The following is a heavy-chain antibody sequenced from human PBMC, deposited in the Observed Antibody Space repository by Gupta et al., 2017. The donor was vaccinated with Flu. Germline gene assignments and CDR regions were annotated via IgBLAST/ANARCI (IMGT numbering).Heavy chain of an antibody. Sequence: GKGLEWVSGISWNSSSIGYADSVKGRFTISRDNAKNSLYLQMNSLRAEDTALYYCAGDGYNSGGYPYYYMDVWGKGTTVTVSS. CDR2: ISWNSSSI. J-gene: IGHJ6*03. V-gene: IGHV3-9*01. CDR3: AGDGYNSGGYPYYYMDV. D-gene: IGHD6-19*01.